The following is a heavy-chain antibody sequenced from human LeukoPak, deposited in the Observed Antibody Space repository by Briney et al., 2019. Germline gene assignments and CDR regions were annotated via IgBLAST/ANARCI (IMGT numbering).Heavy chain of an antibody. CDR1: GFSFRSYW. CDR2: ISYDGGNT. J-gene: IGHJ4*02. V-gene: IGHV3-74*01. Sequence: PGGSLRLSCAASGFSFRSYWMHWVRQAPGKRMGWVSSISYDGGNTNYADSVKGRFTISRDNAENTLYLQMNSLRVEDTAVYYCARAYYDNSGYYVGYWGQGSLVAVSA. D-gene: IGHD3-22*01. CDR3: ARAYYDNSGYYVGY.